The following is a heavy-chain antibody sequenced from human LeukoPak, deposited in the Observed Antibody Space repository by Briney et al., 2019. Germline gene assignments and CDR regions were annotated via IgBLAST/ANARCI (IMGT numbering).Heavy chain of an antibody. V-gene: IGHV5-51*01. Sequence: GESLKISCKGSGYSFTSYWIGWVRQMPGKGLEWMGIIYPGDSDTRYSPSFQGQVTISADKSISTAYLQWSSLKASDTVMYYCARQGGATGTPYYFDYWGQGTLVTVSS. D-gene: IGHD1-1*01. J-gene: IGHJ4*02. CDR1: GYSFTSYW. CDR3: ARQGGATGTPYYFDY. CDR2: IYPGDSDT.